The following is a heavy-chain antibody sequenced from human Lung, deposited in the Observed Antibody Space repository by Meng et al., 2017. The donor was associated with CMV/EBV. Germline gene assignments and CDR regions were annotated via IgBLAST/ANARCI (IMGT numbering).Heavy chain of an antibody. CDR2: IRSKNSGGTT. D-gene: IGHD2-15*01. CDR3: TRCGINCYLDY. J-gene: IGHJ4*03. V-gene: IGHV3-49*04. Sequence: GESLKISCTVSGFSAGDSFMTWVRQAPGKGLEWVGFIRSKNSGGTTEYAASVKGRFTISRDESNSVAYLQMNSLRIEDTAVYYCTRCGINCYLDYWGQGPLVTVSS. CDR1: GFSAGDSF.